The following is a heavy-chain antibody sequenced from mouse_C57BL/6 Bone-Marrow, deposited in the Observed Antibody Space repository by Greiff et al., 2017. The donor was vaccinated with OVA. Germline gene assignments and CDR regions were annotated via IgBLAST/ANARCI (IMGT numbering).Heavy chain of an antibody. D-gene: IGHD2-3*01. CDR2: ISGGGGNT. CDR1: GFTFSSYT. J-gene: IGHJ2*01. V-gene: IGHV5-9*01. Sequence: EVMLVESGGGLVKPGGSLKLSCAASGFTFSSYTMSWVRQTPEKRLEWVATISGGGGNTYYPDSVKGRFTISRDNAKNTLYLQMSSLRSEDTALYYCVRWLLYYFDYWGQGTTLTVSS. CDR3: VRWLLYYFDY.